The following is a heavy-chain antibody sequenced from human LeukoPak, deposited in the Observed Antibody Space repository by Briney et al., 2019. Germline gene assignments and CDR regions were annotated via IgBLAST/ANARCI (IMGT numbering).Heavy chain of an antibody. CDR1: GGSLSSGGYY. D-gene: IGHD5-18*01. J-gene: IGHJ4*02. CDR2: IYYSGST. CDR3: ARTVSGTAMVHFDY. V-gene: IGHV4-31*03. Sequence: SETLSLTCTVSGGSLSSGGYYWSWIRQHPGKGLEWIGYIYYSGSTYYNPSLKSRVTISVDTSKNQFSLKLSSVTAADTAVYYCARTVSGTAMVHFDYWGQGTLVTVSS.